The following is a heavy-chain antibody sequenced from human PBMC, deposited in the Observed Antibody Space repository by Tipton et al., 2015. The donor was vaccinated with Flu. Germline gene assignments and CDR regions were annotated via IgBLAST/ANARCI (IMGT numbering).Heavy chain of an antibody. V-gene: IGHV4-34*01. CDR2: INHSGST. Sequence: TLSLTCAVYGGSFSGYYWSWIRQPPGKGLEWIGEINHSGSTNYNPSPKSRVTISVDTSKNQFSLKLSSVTAADTAVYYCARVVVATRNFDYWGQGTLVTVSS. CDR3: ARVVVATRNFDY. D-gene: IGHD5-12*01. CDR1: GGSFSGYY. J-gene: IGHJ4*02.